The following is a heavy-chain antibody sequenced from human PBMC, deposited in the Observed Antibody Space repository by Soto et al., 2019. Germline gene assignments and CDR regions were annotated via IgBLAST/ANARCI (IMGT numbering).Heavy chain of an antibody. V-gene: IGHV4-59*01. Sequence: SETLSLTCTVSGGSISSYYWSWIRQPPGKGLEWIGYIYYSGSTNYNPSLKSRVTISVDTSKNQFSLKLSSVTAADTAVYYCARVGGIAARPMLSGYYYYYMDVWGKGTTVTVSS. J-gene: IGHJ6*03. D-gene: IGHD6-6*01. CDR2: IYYSGST. CDR3: ARVGGIAARPMLSGYYYYYMDV. CDR1: GGSISSYY.